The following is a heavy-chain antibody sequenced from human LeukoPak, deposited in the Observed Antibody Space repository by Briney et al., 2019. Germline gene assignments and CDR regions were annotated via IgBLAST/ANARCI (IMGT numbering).Heavy chain of an antibody. J-gene: IGHJ4*02. CDR3: AKPAVAGLPRNYFDY. D-gene: IGHD6-19*01. CDR2: VSGSGGST. Sequence: GGSLRLSCAASAFTFSSYAMSWVRQAPGKGLEWVSAVSGSGGSTYYADSVKGRFTISRDNSKNTLYLQMNSLRAEDTAVYYCAKPAVAGLPRNYFDYWGQGTLVTVSS. CDR1: AFTFSSYA. V-gene: IGHV3-23*01.